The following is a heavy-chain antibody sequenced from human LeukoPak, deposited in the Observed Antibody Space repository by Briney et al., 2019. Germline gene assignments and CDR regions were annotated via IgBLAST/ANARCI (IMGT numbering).Heavy chain of an antibody. CDR2: VHQTGSP. J-gene: IGHJ3*02. CDR1: GSSVNSDQY. D-gene: IGHD3-16*02. CDR3: AMLRLGELSLLANAYDI. Sequence: SDTLSLTCDLSGSSVNSDQYWGWMRHSPGAGLEWIGSVHQTGSPYYNPSLGSRVSLSIDSTKNSFSLRLTSVTAADTAVYYCAMLRLGELSLLANAYDIWGQGTMVIVSS. V-gene: IGHV4-38-2*01.